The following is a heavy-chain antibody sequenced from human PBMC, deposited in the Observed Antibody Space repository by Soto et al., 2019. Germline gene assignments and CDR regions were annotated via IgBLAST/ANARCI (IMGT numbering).Heavy chain of an antibody. Sequence: QVQLQESGPGLVKPSETLSLTCTVSGGSISSYYWSWIRQPPGKGLEWIGYIYYSGRTNYNPPLKSRVTIPVDTSKNQFSLKLSSVTAADTAVYYCARXYCSSTICYIWDNWFDPWGQGTLVTVSS. CDR3: ARXYCSSTICYIWDNWFDP. CDR2: IYYSGRT. J-gene: IGHJ5*02. V-gene: IGHV4-59*01. D-gene: IGHD2-2*02. CDR1: GGSISSYY.